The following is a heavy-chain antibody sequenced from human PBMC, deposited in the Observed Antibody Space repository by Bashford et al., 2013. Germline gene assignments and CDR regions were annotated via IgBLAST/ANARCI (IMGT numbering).Heavy chain of an antibody. Sequence: SETLSLTCTVSGGSISGYYWSWIRQSPGKGLEWIGFFSHIGKSYYNPSLKSRVTISLDTSENQLSLILSSVTAADTAIYYCARQDCIDGRCFPDDAFDVWGQGTIGHRL. J-gene: IGHJ3*01. CDR1: GGSISGYY. CDR2: FSHIGKS. D-gene: IGHD2-15*01. CDR3: ARQDCIDGRCFPDDAFDV. V-gene: IGHV4-59*08.